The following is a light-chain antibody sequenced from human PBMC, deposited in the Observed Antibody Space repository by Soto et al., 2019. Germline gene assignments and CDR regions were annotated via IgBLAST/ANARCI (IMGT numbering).Light chain of an antibody. Sequence: ASRMTPSPSSVSASTGDRVTITCRASQGISSYLAWYQQKPGKAPKLLIYAASTLQSGVPSRFSGSGSGTDFTLTISFMQSEDFATYYRQQYYSYPWTFGQGTKVEIK. CDR3: QQYYSYPWT. V-gene: IGKV1-8*01. CDR1: QGISSY. J-gene: IGKJ1*01. CDR2: AAS.